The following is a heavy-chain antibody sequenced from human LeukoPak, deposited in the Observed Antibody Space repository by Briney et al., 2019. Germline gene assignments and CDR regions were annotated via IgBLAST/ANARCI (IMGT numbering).Heavy chain of an antibody. CDR1: GYIFTNYC. CDR2: ISPADSDT. V-gene: IGHV5-51*01. J-gene: IGHJ5*02. CDR3: ARTDYIFWFDP. Sequence: GESLKISFKGSGYIFTNYCIVWVRQMPGKGLEWMGIISPADSDTRYSPSFQGQVSISVDKSINTAYLQWTSLNASDSAMYYCARTDYIFWFDPWGQGTLVTVSS. D-gene: IGHD4-11*01.